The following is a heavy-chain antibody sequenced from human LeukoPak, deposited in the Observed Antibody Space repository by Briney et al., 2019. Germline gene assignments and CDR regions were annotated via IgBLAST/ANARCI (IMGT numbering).Heavy chain of an antibody. CDR2: ISGSGGST. V-gene: IGHV3-23*01. CDR1: GFTFSSYA. D-gene: IGHD2-8*01. J-gene: IGHJ3*02. CDR3: ARAIVLMVYAMGAFDI. Sequence: PGGSLRLSCAASGFTFSSYAMSWVRQAPGKGLEWVSAISGSGGSTYYADSVKGRFTISRDNSKNTLYLQMNSLRAEDTAVYYCARAIVLMVYAMGAFDIWGQGTMVTVSS.